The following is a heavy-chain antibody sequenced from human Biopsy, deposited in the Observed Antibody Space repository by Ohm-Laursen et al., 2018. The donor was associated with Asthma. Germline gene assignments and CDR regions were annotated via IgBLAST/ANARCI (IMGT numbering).Heavy chain of an antibody. Sequence: PGTLSLTCDVYPGSFSGFFWTWIRQSPGKGLEWIGETNERGATNNNPSLKSRVIISMDTSKNQFSLKLSSVTAADTAVYYCARVPTTLRYFDLWGRGTLVTVSS. D-gene: IGHD2-15*01. CDR3: ARVPTTLRYFDL. CDR1: PGSFSGFF. V-gene: IGHV4-34*01. CDR2: TNERGAT. J-gene: IGHJ2*01.